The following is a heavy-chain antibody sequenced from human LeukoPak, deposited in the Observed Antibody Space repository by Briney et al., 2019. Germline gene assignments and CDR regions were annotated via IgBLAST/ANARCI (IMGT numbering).Heavy chain of an antibody. CDR3: ARVVVPAALNWFDP. J-gene: IGHJ5*02. V-gene: IGHV3-7*01. CDR2: IKQDGSEK. Sequence: GGSLRLSCAASGFTFSDYYMSWIRQAPGKGLEWVANIKQDGSEKYYVDSVEGRFTISRDNAKNSLYLQMNSLRAEDTAVYYCARVVVPAALNWFDPWGQGTLVTVSS. CDR1: GFTFSDYY. D-gene: IGHD2-2*01.